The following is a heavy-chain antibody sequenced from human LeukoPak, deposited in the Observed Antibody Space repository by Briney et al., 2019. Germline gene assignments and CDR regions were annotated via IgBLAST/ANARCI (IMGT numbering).Heavy chain of an antibody. Sequence: LSETLSLTCTVSGGSISSSNYYWGWIRQPPGKGLEWIGSIYYSGSTYYNPSLKSRVTISVDTSKNQFSLKLSSVTAADTAVYYCARDHPPGIAAAGTVDPWGQGTLVTVSS. CDR3: ARDHPPGIAAAGTVDP. J-gene: IGHJ5*02. D-gene: IGHD6-13*01. V-gene: IGHV4-39*07. CDR2: IYYSGST. CDR1: GGSISSSNYY.